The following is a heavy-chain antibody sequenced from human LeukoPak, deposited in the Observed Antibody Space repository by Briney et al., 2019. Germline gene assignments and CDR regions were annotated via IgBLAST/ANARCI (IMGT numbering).Heavy chain of an antibody. J-gene: IGHJ4*02. Sequence: GGSLRLSCAASGFTFSSYGMSWVRQAPGKGLEWVSAISGSGGSTYYADSVKGRFTISRDNSKNTLYLQMNSLRAEDTAVYYCAKGDSSGQGPGDYWGQGTLVTVSS. D-gene: IGHD6-19*01. CDR2: ISGSGGST. CDR3: AKGDSSGQGPGDY. CDR1: GFTFSSYG. V-gene: IGHV3-23*01.